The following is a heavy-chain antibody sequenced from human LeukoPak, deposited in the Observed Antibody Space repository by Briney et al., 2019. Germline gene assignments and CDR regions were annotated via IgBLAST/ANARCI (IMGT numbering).Heavy chain of an antibody. CDR2: ISDSGGST. Sequence: GGSLRLSCAASRFTFSTYAMSWVRQAPGKGLEWVSTISDSGGSTYYADSVKGRFTISRDNSKNTLYLQINSLRAEDTAVYYWAGGGFGEAYYYYYYMDVWGKGTTVTVSS. D-gene: IGHD3-10*01. J-gene: IGHJ6*03. V-gene: IGHV3-23*01. CDR1: RFTFSTYA. CDR3: AGGGFGEAYYYYYYMDV.